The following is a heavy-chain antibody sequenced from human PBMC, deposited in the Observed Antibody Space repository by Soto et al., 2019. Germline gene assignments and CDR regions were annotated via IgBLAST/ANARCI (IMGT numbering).Heavy chain of an antibody. CDR3: ARVHCSPSNCYNLYSGRDV. J-gene: IGHJ6*02. V-gene: IGHV3-48*03. Sequence: GGSLRLSCEASGFTLKSYEVNWVRQAPGEGLEWISYITSSSLTTYYAGSVKSRITISRDNARRSVDLLMNSMSVEDTAVSYYARVHCSPSNCYNLYSGRDVWGQGTTVTVSS. D-gene: IGHD2-2*02. CDR1: GFTLKSYE. CDR2: ITSSSLTT.